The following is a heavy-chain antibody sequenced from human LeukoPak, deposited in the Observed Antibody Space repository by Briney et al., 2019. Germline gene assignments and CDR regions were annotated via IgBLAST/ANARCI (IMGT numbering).Heavy chain of an antibody. J-gene: IGHJ4*02. CDR3: AKERSCTNDICHGDFDY. CDR2: ISGSGGST. D-gene: IGHD2-8*01. Sequence: GGSLRLSCAASGFTFSSYAVSWVRQAPGKGLEWVSSISGSGGSTYSADSVKGRFTISRDNSKNTLYLQMNSLRAEDTALYYCAKERSCTNDICHGDFDYWGQGTLVTVSS. V-gene: IGHV3-23*01. CDR1: GFTFSSYA.